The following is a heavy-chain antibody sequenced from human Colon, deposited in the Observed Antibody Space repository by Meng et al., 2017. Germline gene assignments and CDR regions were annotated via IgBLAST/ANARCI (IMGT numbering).Heavy chain of an antibody. CDR1: GYSFSDCY. D-gene: IGHD2-15*01. CDR3: ARSTPSLDY. J-gene: IGHJ4*02. CDR2: IVPNSGDT. Sequence: QVQLGQSGTEVKRPGASVKVSCKASGYSFSDCYIPWVRQAPGQGLEWMGWIVPNSGDTNYAQKFQGRVTMTRDTSISTTYMELIRLTSDDTAVYYCARSTPSLDYWGQGTLVTVSS. V-gene: IGHV1-2*02.